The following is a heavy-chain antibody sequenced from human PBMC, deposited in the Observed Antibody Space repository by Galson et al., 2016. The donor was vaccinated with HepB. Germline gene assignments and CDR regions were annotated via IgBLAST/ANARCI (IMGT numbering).Heavy chain of an antibody. CDR2: IDPSDYDP. CDR3: ARQGRYHFESKGDY. D-gene: IGHD3-3*02. Sequence: QSGAEVKKPGESLKIFCKASGYTFTTYWITWVRQVPGKGLEWVGRIDPSDYDPNYTPSFFGQVTISTDRSISTAYLQWSSLKASDSAIYYCARQGRYHFESKGDYWGPGTLVTVSS. V-gene: IGHV5-10-1*01. CDR1: GYTFTTYW. J-gene: IGHJ4*02.